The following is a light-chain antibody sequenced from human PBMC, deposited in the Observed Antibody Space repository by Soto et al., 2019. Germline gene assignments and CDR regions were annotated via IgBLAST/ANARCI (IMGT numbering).Light chain of an antibody. CDR3: QQYDRSPLT. CDR1: QSVSSSF. Sequence: EIVLTQSPGTLSLSPGERATLSCRASQSVSSSFLAWYQQKPGQAPRLLIYGASSRATGIPDRFSCSGSGTDFTLTISRLEPEDVAVYYCQQYDRSPLTFGGGTKVEIK. CDR2: GAS. V-gene: IGKV3-20*01. J-gene: IGKJ4*01.